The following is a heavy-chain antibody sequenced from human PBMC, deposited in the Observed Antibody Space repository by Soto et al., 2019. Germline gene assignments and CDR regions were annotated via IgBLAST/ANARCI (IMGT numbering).Heavy chain of an antibody. CDR3: AKDLRPRRMQYHNWFDP. CDR1: GFTFSSYA. J-gene: IGHJ5*02. CDR2: ISGSGGST. Sequence: GGSLRLSCAASGFTFSSYAMSWVRQAPGKGLEWVSAISGSGGSTYYADSVKGRFTISRDNSKNTLYLQMNSLRAEDTAVYYCAKDLRPRRMQYHNWFDPWGQGTLVTVSS. V-gene: IGHV3-23*01. D-gene: IGHD3-10*01.